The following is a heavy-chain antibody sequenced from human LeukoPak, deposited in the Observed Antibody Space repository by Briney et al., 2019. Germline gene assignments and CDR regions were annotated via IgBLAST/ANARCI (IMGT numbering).Heavy chain of an antibody. CDR2: ISSSSSYI. Sequence: GGSLRLSCAASGFTFSSYSMNWVRQAPGKGLEWVSSISSSSSYIYYADSVKGRFTISRDNAKNSLYLQMNSLRAEDTAVYYCARANIAAAAMYYFDYWGQGTLVTVSS. CDR3: ARANIAAAAMYYFDY. J-gene: IGHJ4*02. D-gene: IGHD6-13*01. V-gene: IGHV3-21*01. CDR1: GFTFSSYS.